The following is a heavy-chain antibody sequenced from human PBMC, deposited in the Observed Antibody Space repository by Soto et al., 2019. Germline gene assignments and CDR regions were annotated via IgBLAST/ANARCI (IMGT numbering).Heavy chain of an antibody. V-gene: IGHV3-7*04. D-gene: IGHD2-8*02. CDR2: ISPDGSEE. CDR1: GFTFNSYW. J-gene: IGHJ5*02. Sequence: GGSLRLSCAASGFTFNSYWMHWVRQAPGKGLEGVANISPDGSEEYYVDSVKGRFTISRDNAKNSVYLQMNSLRGEDTALYYCTRDLNHDTGPWGQGTQVTVSS. CDR3: TRDLNHDTGP.